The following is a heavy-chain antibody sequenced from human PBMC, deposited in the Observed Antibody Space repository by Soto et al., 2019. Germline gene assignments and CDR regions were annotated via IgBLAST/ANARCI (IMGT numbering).Heavy chain of an antibody. V-gene: IGHV1-69*13. D-gene: IGHD6-13*01. CDR2: IIPIFGTA. CDR1: GGTFSSYA. Sequence: SVKVSCKASGGTFSSYAISWVRQAPGQGLEWMGGIIPIFGTANYAQKFQGRVTITADESTSTAYMELSSLRSEDTAVYYCASSSKAAVNWFDPWGQGTLVTVSS. CDR3: ASSSKAAVNWFDP. J-gene: IGHJ5*02.